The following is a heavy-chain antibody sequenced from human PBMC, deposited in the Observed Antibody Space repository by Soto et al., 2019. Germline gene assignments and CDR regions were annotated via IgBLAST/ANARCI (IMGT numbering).Heavy chain of an antibody. D-gene: IGHD3-16*01. CDR3: ARIPPPLYTAEPDY. Sequence: SETLSLTCTVFGGSISSSSYYWGWIRQPPGKGLEWIGSVYYSGSTYYNPSLKSRVTISVDTSKNQFSLKLSSVTAADTAVYYCARIPPPLYTAEPDYWGQGTLDTVSS. J-gene: IGHJ4*02. CDR2: VYYSGST. V-gene: IGHV4-39*01. CDR1: GGSISSSSYY.